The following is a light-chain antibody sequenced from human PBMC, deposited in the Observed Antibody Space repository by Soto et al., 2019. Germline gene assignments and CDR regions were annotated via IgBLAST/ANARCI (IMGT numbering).Light chain of an antibody. J-gene: IGKJ4*01. CDR3: HQYYKWPLT. CDR1: QSVSSY. V-gene: IGKV3-15*01. CDR2: DAS. Sequence: EIVLTQSPATLSLSPGERATLSCRASQSVSSYLAWYQQKPGQAPRLLIYDASTRATGIPARFSGSGSGTEFTLTISSLLSGDFAVYYCHQYYKWPLTFGGGTKVEIK.